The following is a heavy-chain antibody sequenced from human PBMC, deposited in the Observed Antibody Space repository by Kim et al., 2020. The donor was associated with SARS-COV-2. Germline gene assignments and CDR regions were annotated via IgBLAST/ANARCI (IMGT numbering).Heavy chain of an antibody. Sequence: AQKLQGRITMTRNTTISTAYMELRSLRSEGTAVYYCARGRYSRNWFDTWGQGTLVTVSS. D-gene: IGHD6-13*01. V-gene: IGHV1-8*01. CDR3: ARGRYSRNWFDT. J-gene: IGHJ5*02.